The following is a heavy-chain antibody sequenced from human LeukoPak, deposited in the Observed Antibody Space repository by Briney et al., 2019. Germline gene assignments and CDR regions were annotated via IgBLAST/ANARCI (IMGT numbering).Heavy chain of an antibody. J-gene: IGHJ6*03. CDR3: AREHYFYHMDG. CDR2: ISSSSSYI. V-gene: IGHV3-21*01. Sequence: GGSLRLSCAASGFTFSTYSMNWVRQAPGKGLEWVSSISSSSSYIYYADSVKGRFTISRDNAKNSLYLQMNSLRAEDTAVYYCAREHYFYHMDGWGEGTTVTVSS. CDR1: GFTFSTYS.